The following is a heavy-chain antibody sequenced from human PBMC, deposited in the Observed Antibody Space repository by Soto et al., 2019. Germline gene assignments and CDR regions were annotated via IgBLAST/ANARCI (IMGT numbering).Heavy chain of an antibody. CDR2: ISVSGGRT. Sequence: PGGSLRLSCAASGFPFTSYGLSWVRQTPGKGPEWVSGISVSGGRTFYADSVKGRFTISRDNSKNALYLQMNILSVEDTAVYFCAYPPMGYWGQGTLVTVSS. J-gene: IGHJ4*02. CDR1: GFPFTSYG. V-gene: IGHV3-23*01. CDR3: AYPPMGY.